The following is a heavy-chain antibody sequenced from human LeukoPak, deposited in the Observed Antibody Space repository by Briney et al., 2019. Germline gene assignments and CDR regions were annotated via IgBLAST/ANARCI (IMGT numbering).Heavy chain of an antibody. CDR2: IVVGSGNT. J-gene: IGHJ4*02. Sequence: SVKVSCKASGFTFTSSAVQWVRPARGQGLEWIGWIVVGSGNTNYAQKFQERVTINRDLSTSTAYMELSSLRSEDTAVYYCATDDVTTGTKTALGYWGQGTLVTVSS. CDR1: GFTFTSSA. CDR3: ATDDVTTGTKTALGY. D-gene: IGHD1-1*01. V-gene: IGHV1-58*01.